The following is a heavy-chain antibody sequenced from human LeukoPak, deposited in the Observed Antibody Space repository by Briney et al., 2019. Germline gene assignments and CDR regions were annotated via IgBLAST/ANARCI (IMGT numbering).Heavy chain of an antibody. Sequence: ASVKVSCKSSGYTFTSYGISWVRQAPGQGLEWVGWISAYNGNTNYAQKLQGRGTMTTDTSTSTAYMELRSLRADDTAVYYCARDSWGGFDIWGQGTMVTVSS. D-gene: IGHD2-15*01. CDR2: ISAYNGNT. V-gene: IGHV1-18*01. J-gene: IGHJ3*02. CDR3: ARDSWGGFDI. CDR1: GYTFTSYG.